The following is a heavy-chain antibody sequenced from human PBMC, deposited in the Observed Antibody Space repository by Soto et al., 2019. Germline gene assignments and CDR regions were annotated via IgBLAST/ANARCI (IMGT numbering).Heavy chain of an antibody. CDR2: ISSSGTSA. V-gene: IGHV3-11*05. Sequence: QVQLEESGGGLVKPGGSLRLSCAASGFTFSAFYMSWIRQAPGKGLEYISYISSSGTSANYADSVKGRFTISRDNAKNSLYLQMNSLRAEDTAVYYCARDRGAVTGVYFDYWGQGALVTVSS. CDR1: GFTFSAFY. CDR3: ARDRGAVTGVYFDY. J-gene: IGHJ4*02. D-gene: IGHD6-19*01.